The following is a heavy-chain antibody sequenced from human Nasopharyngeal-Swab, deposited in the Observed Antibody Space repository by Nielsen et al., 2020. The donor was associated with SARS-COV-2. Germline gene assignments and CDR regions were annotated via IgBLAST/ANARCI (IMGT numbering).Heavy chain of an antibody. CDR2: INHSGST. CDR3: ARAMIVVVINAFDI. D-gene: IGHD3-22*01. CDR1: GGSFSGYY. Sequence: SETLSLTYAVYGGSFSGYYWSWIRQPPGKGLEWIGEINHSGSTNYNPSLKSRVTISVDTSKNQFSLKLSSVTAADTAVYYCARAMIVVVINAFDIWGQGTMVTVSS. J-gene: IGHJ3*02. V-gene: IGHV4-34*01.